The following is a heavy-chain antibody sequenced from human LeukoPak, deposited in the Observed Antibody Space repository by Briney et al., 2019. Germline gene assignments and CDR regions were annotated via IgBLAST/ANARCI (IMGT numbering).Heavy chain of an antibody. CDR3: ATAHSGSGSYPFYYYYGMDV. V-gene: IGHV3-23*01. CDR1: VFTFSSYA. Sequence: GGSLRLSCAASVFTFSSYAMSWVRQAPGKGLEWVSAISGSCGSTYYADSVQGRFTISRDNSKNTLYLQMNSLRAEDTAVYYCATAHSGSGSYPFYYYYGMDVWGQGTTVTVSS. D-gene: IGHD3-10*01. J-gene: IGHJ6*02. CDR2: ISGSCGST.